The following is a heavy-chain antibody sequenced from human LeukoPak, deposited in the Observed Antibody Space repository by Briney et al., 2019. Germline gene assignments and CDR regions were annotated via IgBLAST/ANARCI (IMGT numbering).Heavy chain of an antibody. Sequence: SETLSLTCTVSGGSISSYYWSWIRQPPGKGLEWIGYIYYSGSTNYNPSLKSRVTISVDTSKNQFSLKLSSVTAADTAVYHCARGFMTTVTTAVYYFDYWGQGTLVTVSS. J-gene: IGHJ4*02. D-gene: IGHD4-17*01. CDR3: ARGFMTTVTTAVYYFDY. V-gene: IGHV4-59*12. CDR1: GGSISSYY. CDR2: IYYSGST.